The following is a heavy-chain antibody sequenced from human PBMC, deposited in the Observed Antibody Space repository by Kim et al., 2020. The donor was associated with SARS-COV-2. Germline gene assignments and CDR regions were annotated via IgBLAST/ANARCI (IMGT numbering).Heavy chain of an antibody. D-gene: IGHD3-10*01. CDR2: ISSSSSYI. J-gene: IGHJ6*02. V-gene: IGHV3-21*01. CDR3: ARDHGWFGELWVNSQYYYYGMDV. Sequence: GGSLRLSCAASGFTFSSYSMNWVRQAPGKGLEWVSSISSSSSYIYYADSVKGRFTISRDNAKNSLYLQMNSLRAEDTAVYYCARDHGWFGELWVNSQYYYYGMDVWGQGTTVTVSS. CDR1: GFTFSSYS.